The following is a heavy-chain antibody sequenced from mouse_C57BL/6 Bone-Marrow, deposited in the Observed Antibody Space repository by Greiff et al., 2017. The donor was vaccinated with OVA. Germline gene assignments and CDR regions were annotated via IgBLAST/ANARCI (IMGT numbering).Heavy chain of an antibody. CDR2: ISDGGSYT. J-gene: IGHJ4*01. CDR3: ARGGSNYGAMDY. CDR1: GFTFSSYA. D-gene: IGHD2-5*01. Sequence: EVKLVESGGGLVKPGGSLKLSCAASGFTFSSYAMSWVRQTPEKRLEWVATISDGGSYTYYPDNVKGRFTISRDNAKNNLYLQMSHLKSEDTAMYYCARGGSNYGAMDYWGQGTSVTVSS. V-gene: IGHV5-4*03.